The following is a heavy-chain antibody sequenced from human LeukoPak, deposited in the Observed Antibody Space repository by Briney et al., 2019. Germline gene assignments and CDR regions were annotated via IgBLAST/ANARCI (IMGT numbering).Heavy chain of an antibody. D-gene: IGHD3-10*01. CDR2: IYTSGST. V-gene: IGHV4-4*07. CDR1: GGSISSYY. Sequence: SVTLSLTCTVSGGSISSYYWSWIRQPAGKGLEWIGRIYTSGSTNHNPSLKSRVTMSVDTSKNQFSLKLSSVTAADTAVYYCARASIWFGESNWFDPWGQGTLVTVSS. J-gene: IGHJ5*02. CDR3: ARASIWFGESNWFDP.